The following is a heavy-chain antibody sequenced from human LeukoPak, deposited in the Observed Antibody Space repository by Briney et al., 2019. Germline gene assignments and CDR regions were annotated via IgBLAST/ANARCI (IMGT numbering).Heavy chain of an antibody. CDR2: INHSGST. Sequence: SETLSLTRAVYGGSFSGYYWSWIRQPPGKGLEWIGEINHSGSTNYNPSLKSRVTISVDTSKNQFSLKLSSVTAADTAVYYCARGRYFDWLFRPVFDYWGQGTLVTVSS. CDR3: ARGRYFDWLFRPVFDY. V-gene: IGHV4-34*01. CDR1: GGSFSGYY. J-gene: IGHJ4*02. D-gene: IGHD3-9*01.